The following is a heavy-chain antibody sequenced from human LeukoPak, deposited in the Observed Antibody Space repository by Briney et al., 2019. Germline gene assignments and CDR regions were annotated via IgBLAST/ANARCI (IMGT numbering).Heavy chain of an antibody. Sequence: SETLSLTCTVSGGSISSGSHHWGWFRQPPGKGLEWIGSIYYSRTTYYNPSLNSRVTISVVTSKNQFSLQLNSVTAADTAVYYCVRHDGRSGGTMGALDSWGQGSLVTVSS. V-gene: IGHV4-39*01. D-gene: IGHD4-23*01. CDR2: IYYSRTT. CDR3: VRHDGRSGGTMGALDS. J-gene: IGHJ4*02. CDR1: GGSISSGSHH.